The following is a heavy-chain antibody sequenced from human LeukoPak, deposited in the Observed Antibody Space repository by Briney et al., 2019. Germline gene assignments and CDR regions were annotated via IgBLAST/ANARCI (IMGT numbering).Heavy chain of an antibody. CDR3: ARYYYDSSGAFDY. Sequence: PSETLSLTCTVSTYSISSDYYWGWIRQPPGKGLEWIGYIYHSGSTYYNPSLKSRVTISVDRSKNQFSLKLSSVTAADTAVYYCARYYYDSSGAFDYWGQGTLVTVSS. V-gene: IGHV4-38-2*02. CDR1: TYSISSDYY. CDR2: IYHSGST. J-gene: IGHJ4*02. D-gene: IGHD3-22*01.